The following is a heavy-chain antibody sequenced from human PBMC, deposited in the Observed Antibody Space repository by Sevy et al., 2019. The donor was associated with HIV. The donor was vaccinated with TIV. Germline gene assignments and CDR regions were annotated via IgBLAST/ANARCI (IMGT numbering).Heavy chain of an antibody. J-gene: IGHJ2*01. CDR2: ISSSGSTI. Sequence: GESLKISCAASGFTFSSYSMNWVRQAPGKGLEWVSYISSSGSTIYYADSVKGRFTISRDHAKNSLYLQMNSLGDEDTAVYYCARDPAGGVVVVAATANWYFDLWGRGTQVTVSS. CDR3: ARDPAGGVVVVAATANWYFDL. CDR1: GFTFSSYS. D-gene: IGHD2-15*01. V-gene: IGHV3-48*02.